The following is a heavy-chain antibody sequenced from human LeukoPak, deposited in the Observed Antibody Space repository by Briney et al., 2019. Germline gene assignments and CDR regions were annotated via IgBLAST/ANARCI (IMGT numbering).Heavy chain of an antibody. CDR2: TYYRSKWYN. D-gene: IGHD3-22*01. V-gene: IGHV6-1*01. J-gene: IGHJ6*02. CDR1: GDSVSSNSAA. Sequence: SQTLSLTCAISGDSVSSNSAAWNWIRQSPSRGLEWLGRTYYRSKWYNDYAVSVKSRITINPDTPKNQFSLQLNSVTPEDTAVYYCARAPYYDSSGYYYGMDVWGQGTTVTVSS. CDR3: ARAPYYDSSGYYYGMDV.